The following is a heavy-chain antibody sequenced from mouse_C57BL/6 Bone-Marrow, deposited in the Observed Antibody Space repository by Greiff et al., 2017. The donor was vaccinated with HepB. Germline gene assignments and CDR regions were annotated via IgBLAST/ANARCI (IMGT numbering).Heavy chain of an antibody. D-gene: IGHD2-2*01. CDR1: GYTFTDYE. J-gene: IGHJ2*01. CDR3: TRNYGYDGHYFDY. Sequence: VKLQQSGAELVRPGASVTLSCKASGYTFTDYEMHWVKQTPVHGLEWIGAIDPETGGTAYNQKFKGKAILTADKSSSTAYMELRSLTSEDSAVYYCTRNYGYDGHYFDYWGQGTTLTVSS. CDR2: IDPETGGT. V-gene: IGHV1-15*01.